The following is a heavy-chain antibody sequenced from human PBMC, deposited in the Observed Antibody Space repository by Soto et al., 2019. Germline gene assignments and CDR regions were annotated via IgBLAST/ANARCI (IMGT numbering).Heavy chain of an antibody. CDR2: IIPILGIA. J-gene: IGHJ4*02. CDR3: ARVGACGIVVVHDSDY. D-gene: IGHD3-22*01. CDR1: GGTFSSYT. Sequence: QVQLVQSGAEVKKPGSSVKVSCKASGGTFSSYTISWVRQAPGQGLEWMGRIIPILGIANYAQKFQGRVTITADKSTSTAYMELSSRRSEDTAVDYCARVGACGIVVVHDSDYWGQGTLVTVSS. V-gene: IGHV1-69*02.